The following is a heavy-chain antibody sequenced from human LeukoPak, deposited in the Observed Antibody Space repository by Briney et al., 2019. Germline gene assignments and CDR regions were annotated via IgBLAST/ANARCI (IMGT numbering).Heavy chain of an antibody. Sequence: SETLSLTCTVSGGSISSYYWSWIRQPPGKGLEWIGYIYYSGSTNYNPSLKSRVTISVDTSKNQFSLKLSSVTAADTAVYYCARVVGFWTPVITHYYYMDVWGKGTTVTVSS. J-gene: IGHJ6*03. D-gene: IGHD3-22*01. CDR2: IYYSGST. CDR1: GGSISSYY. V-gene: IGHV4-59*01. CDR3: ARVVGFWTPVITHYYYMDV.